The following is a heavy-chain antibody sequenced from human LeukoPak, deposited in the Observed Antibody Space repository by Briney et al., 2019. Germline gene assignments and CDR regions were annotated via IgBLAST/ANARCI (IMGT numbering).Heavy chain of an antibody. V-gene: IGHV1-3*01. D-gene: IGHD6-6*01. Sequence: ASVKVSCKASGYTFTSYAMHWVRQAPGQRLEWMGWINAGNGNTKYSQKFQGRVTITRDTSASTAYMELSSLRSEDTAVYYCAREYSSSSWLPRAGMDVWGQGTTVTVSS. CDR2: INAGNGNT. J-gene: IGHJ6*02. CDR1: GYTFTSYA. CDR3: AREYSSSSWLPRAGMDV.